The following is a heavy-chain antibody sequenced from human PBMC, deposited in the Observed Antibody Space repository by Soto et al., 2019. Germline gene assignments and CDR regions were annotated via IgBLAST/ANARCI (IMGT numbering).Heavy chain of an antibody. D-gene: IGHD2-15*01. CDR1: CGSISSGRYY. Sequence: QVQLQESGPGLVKPSQTLSLTCTVSCGSISSGRYYWSWIRQHPGKGLEWIGYIYYSGSTFYNPSLKSRVTISADTSKNQFSLNLSSVTAADTAVYYCARGIGVVAATNGVRCFDLWGQVNLVTVSA. V-gene: IGHV4-31*03. CDR3: ARGIGVVAATNGVRCFDL. J-gene: IGHJ5*02. CDR2: IYYSGST.